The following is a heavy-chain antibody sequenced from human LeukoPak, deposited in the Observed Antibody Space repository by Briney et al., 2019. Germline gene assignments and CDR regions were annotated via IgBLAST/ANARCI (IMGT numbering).Heavy chain of an antibody. Sequence: GGSLRLSCAASGFTVSSNYMSWVRQAPGKGLEWVSVIYSGGSTYYADSVKGRFTISRDNSKNTLYLQMNSLRAEDTAVYYCARGIPRYYGMDVWGQGTTVTVSS. CDR3: ARGIPRYYGMDV. CDR2: IYSGGST. V-gene: IGHV3-53*01. CDR1: GFTVSSNY. J-gene: IGHJ6*02.